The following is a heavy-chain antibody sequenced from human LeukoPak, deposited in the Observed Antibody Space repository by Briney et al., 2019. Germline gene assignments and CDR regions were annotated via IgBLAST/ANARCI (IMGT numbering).Heavy chain of an antibody. D-gene: IGHD2-2*02. V-gene: IGHV1-2*02. J-gene: IGHJ4*02. Sequence: ASVKVSCKASGYTFTSYDINWVRQATGQGLEWMGWINPNSGDTNYAQKFQGRVTMTRDTSISTAYMELSRLRSDDTAVYYCARGGPPKYQLLYRVHLVGSYFDYWGQGTLVTVSS. CDR3: ARGGPPKYQLLYRVHLVGSYFDY. CDR1: GYTFTSYD. CDR2: INPNSGDT.